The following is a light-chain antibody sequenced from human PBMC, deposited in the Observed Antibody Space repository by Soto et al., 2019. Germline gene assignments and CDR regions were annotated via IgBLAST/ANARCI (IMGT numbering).Light chain of an antibody. CDR1: TSTIGSIF. V-gene: IGLV1-47*01. J-gene: IGLJ2*01. Sequence: QSVLTQPPSASGTPGQGVPTSCSGSTSTIGSIFVYWYQQIPGTAPKLLIYRNNQRPSGVPDRFSGSKSGTSASLAISGLRSEDEADYYCAAWDDSLSGVVFGGGTKLTVL. CDR2: RNN. CDR3: AAWDDSLSGVV.